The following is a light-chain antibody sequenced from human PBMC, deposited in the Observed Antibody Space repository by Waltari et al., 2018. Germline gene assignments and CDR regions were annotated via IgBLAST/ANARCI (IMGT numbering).Light chain of an antibody. J-gene: IGLJ3*02. CDR1: GSNIGAGYD. Sequence: QSVLTQPPSVSGAPGQRVTISCTGSGSNIGAGYDVHWYQQLPRAAPKLLIYGSTSRPLWCPARVFCSTSGASASLAIIGLQAEDEADYYCQSYDTSLSVVFGGGTKLTVL. CDR3: QSYDTSLSVV. CDR2: GST. V-gene: IGLV1-40*01.